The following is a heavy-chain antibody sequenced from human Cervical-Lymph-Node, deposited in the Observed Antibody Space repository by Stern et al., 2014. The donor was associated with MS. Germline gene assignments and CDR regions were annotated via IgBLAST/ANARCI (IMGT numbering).Heavy chain of an antibody. CDR1: GDTLSNFA. CDR2: IIPIFGTT. D-gene: IGHD1-1*01. Sequence: QVQLGQSGAEIKKPGSSVTVSCKTSGDTLSNFAISWVRQAPGQGLEWMGGIIPIFGTTHYAQNFQGRVTLTADQSTGTAYMDLGSLRSEDTAVYYCARVNDDNGMDVWGQGTTITVSS. J-gene: IGHJ6*02. CDR3: ARVNDDNGMDV. V-gene: IGHV1-69*01.